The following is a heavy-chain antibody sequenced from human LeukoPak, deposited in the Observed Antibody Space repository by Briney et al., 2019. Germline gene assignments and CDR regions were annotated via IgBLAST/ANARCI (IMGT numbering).Heavy chain of an antibody. J-gene: IGHJ3*02. D-gene: IGHD3-22*01. Sequence: SETLSLTCSVSGGSITNYYWSWIRQPPAKGLEWIGYIYYSGSTSYSPSLESRVTISVDTSKNQFSLKLSSVTAADTAVYYCARQHYYDSSGYLTTYVFDIWGQGTMVTVSS. CDR1: GGSITNYY. CDR2: IYYSGST. V-gene: IGHV4-59*08. CDR3: ARQHYYDSSGYLTTYVFDI.